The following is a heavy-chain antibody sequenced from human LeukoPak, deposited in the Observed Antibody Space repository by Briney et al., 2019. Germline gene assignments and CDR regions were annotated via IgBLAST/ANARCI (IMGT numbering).Heavy chain of an antibody. CDR3: ASQVTIFGGGKYFDY. D-gene: IGHD3-3*01. CDR2: INEDGSDK. J-gene: IGHJ4*02. Sequence: GGSLRLSCAASGFTFTYYWMTWVRQAPGKGLEWVANINEDGSDKQYVDSVKGRFTISRDNAKNSLYLQMNSLRAEDTAIYYCASQVTIFGGGKYFDYWGQGTLVTVSS. V-gene: IGHV3-7*05. CDR1: GFTFTYYW.